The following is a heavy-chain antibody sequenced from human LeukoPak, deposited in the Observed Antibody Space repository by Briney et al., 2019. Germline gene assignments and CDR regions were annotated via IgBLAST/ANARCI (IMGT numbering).Heavy chain of an antibody. J-gene: IGHJ5*02. Sequence: GASVKVSCKASGYTFTGYYMHWVRQAPGQGLEWMGWINPNSGGTNYAQKFQGRVTMTRDTSISTAYMELSRLRSDDTAVYYCARVRPGIAAAGKVFGWFDPWGQGTLVIVSS. D-gene: IGHD6-13*01. CDR2: INPNSGGT. CDR1: GYTFTGYY. CDR3: ARVRPGIAAAGKVFGWFDP. V-gene: IGHV1-2*02.